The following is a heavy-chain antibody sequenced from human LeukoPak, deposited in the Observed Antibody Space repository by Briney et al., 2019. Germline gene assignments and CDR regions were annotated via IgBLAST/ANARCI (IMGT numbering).Heavy chain of an antibody. V-gene: IGHV4-34*01. CDR3: AREELWFGEPINDF. CDR1: GGAFSRYY. Sequence: SETLSLTCAVYGGAFSRYYWSWIRQPPGKGLEWIGEINHRGSTNYNPSLKSRVTISVDTSKNQFSLKLSSVTAADTAVYYCAREELWFGEPINDFWGQGTLVTVSS. J-gene: IGHJ4*02. CDR2: INHRGST. D-gene: IGHD3-10*01.